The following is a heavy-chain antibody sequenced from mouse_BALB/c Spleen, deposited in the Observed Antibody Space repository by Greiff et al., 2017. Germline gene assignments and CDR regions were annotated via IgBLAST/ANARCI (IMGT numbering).Heavy chain of an antibody. Sequence: EVMLVESGGGLVQPGGSLKLSCAASGFTFSSYTMSWVRQTPEKRLEWVAYISNGGGSTYYPDTVKGRFTISRDNAKNTLYLQMSSLKSEDTAMYYCARQDYGSSFGYWGQGTTLTVSS. CDR2: ISNGGGST. CDR1: GFTFSSYT. V-gene: IGHV5-12-2*01. J-gene: IGHJ2*01. CDR3: ARQDYGSSFGY. D-gene: IGHD1-1*01.